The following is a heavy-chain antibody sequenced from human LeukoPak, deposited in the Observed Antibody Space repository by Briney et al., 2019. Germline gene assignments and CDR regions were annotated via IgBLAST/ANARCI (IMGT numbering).Heavy chain of an antibody. D-gene: IGHD3-22*01. CDR2: ISYDGSNK. J-gene: IGHJ4*02. Sequence: GGSLRLPCAASGFTFSSYAMHCVRQAPGKGLEWVAVISYDGSNKYYADSVKGRFTISRDNSKNTLYLQINSLRAEDTAVYYCAKVPGSGYYVGLGFDYSGQGALVTVSS. CDR3: AKVPGSGYYVGLGFDY. CDR1: GFTFSSYA. V-gene: IGHV3-30-3*01.